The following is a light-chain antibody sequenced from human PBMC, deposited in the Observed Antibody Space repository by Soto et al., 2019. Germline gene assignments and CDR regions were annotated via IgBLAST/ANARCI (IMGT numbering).Light chain of an antibody. CDR3: SSYTTSSTHWV. CDR1: SSDVGGYNY. J-gene: IGLJ3*02. Sequence: QSVLTQPASVSGSPGQSITISCTGTSSDVGGYNYVSWYQQHPGKAPKLMIYEVSNRPSGVSNRFSGSKYGNTASLNISGLQAEDEADYYCSSYTTSSTHWVFGGGTKLTVL. V-gene: IGLV2-14*01. CDR2: EVS.